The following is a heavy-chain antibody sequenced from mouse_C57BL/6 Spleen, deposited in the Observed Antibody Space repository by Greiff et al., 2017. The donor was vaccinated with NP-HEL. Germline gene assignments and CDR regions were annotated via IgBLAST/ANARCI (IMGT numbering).Heavy chain of an antibody. CDR1: GYAFTNYL. D-gene: IGHD3-1*01. CDR3: ARSGVFDY. CDR2: INPGSGGT. J-gene: IGHJ2*01. Sequence: LVESGAELVRPGTSVKVSCKASGYAFTNYLIEWVKQRPGQGLEWIGVINPGSGGTNYNEKFKGKATLTADKSSSTAYMQLSSLTSEDSAVYFCARSGVFDYWGQGTTLTVSS. V-gene: IGHV1-54*01.